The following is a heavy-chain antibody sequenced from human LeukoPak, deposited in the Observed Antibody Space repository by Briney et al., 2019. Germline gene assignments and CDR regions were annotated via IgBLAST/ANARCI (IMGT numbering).Heavy chain of an antibody. J-gene: IGHJ6*03. D-gene: IGHD3-3*01. CDR1: GYTFTSYD. Sequence: ASVKVSYKASGYTFTSYDINWVRQATGQGLEWMGWMNPNGGNTGYAQKFQGRVTMTRNTSISTAYMELSSLRSEDTAVYYCARGRSRVTIFGVATDYYYYMDVWGKGTTATVSS. CDR3: ARGRSRVTIFGVATDYYYYMDV. CDR2: MNPNGGNT. V-gene: IGHV1-8*01.